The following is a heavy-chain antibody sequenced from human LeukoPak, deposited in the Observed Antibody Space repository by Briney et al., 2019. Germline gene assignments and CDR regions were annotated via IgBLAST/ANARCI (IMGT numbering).Heavy chain of an antibody. CDR3: AKVSWLGTLPSYHFDS. D-gene: IGHD6-19*01. V-gene: IGHV3-7*03. J-gene: IGHJ4*02. CDR1: GFTFSDYW. CDR2: IRQDDSEK. Sequence: PGGSLRLSCSASGFTFSDYWMMWVRQAPGKGLEWVGNIRQDDSEKNYVDSVKGRFTISRDNAKFSLYLQMNSLRAEDTAVYYCAKVSWLGTLPSYHFDSWGQGTQVTVSS.